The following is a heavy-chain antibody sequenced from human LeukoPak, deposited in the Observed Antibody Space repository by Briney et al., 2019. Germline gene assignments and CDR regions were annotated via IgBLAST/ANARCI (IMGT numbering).Heavy chain of an antibody. Sequence: GSLRLSCAASGFTFSAYSMIWVRQPPGKGLEWIGEIYHSGSTNYNPSLKSRVTISVDKSKNQFSLKLSSVTTADTAVYYCARGRGSGNDYWGQGTLVTVSS. CDR1: GFTFSAYSM. CDR2: IYHSGST. D-gene: IGHD6-19*01. CDR3: ARGRGSGNDY. J-gene: IGHJ4*02. V-gene: IGHV4-4*02.